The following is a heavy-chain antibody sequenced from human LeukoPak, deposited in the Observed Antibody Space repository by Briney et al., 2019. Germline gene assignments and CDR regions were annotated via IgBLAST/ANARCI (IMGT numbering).Heavy chain of an antibody. V-gene: IGHV4-59*01. J-gene: IGHJ4*02. CDR1: GDSISSYY. D-gene: IGHD4-17*01. CDR2: IYYSGST. Sequence: SETLSLTCTVSGDSISSYYWSWIRQPPGKGLEWIGHIYYSGSTNYNPSLKSRVTISVDTSKNQFSLKLSSVTAADTAVYYCARYGDYDRYYFDYWGQGTLVTVSS. CDR3: ARYGDYDRYYFDY.